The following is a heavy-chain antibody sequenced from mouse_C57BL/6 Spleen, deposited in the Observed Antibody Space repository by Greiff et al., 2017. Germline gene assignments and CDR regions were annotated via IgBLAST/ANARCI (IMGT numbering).Heavy chain of an antibody. CDR1: GYSFTDYN. CDR3: ARSDSSGYVGLFDY. Sequence: EVQLVESGPELVKPGASVKISCKASGYSFTDYNMNWVKQSNGKSLEWIGVINPNYGTTSYNQKFKGKATLTVDQSSSTAYMQLNSLTSADSAVYYCARSDSSGYVGLFDYWGQGTTLTVSS. V-gene: IGHV1-39*01. D-gene: IGHD3-2*02. J-gene: IGHJ2*01. CDR2: INPNYGTT.